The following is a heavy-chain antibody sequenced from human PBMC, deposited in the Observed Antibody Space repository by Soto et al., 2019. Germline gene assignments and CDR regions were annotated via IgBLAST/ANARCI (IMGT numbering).Heavy chain of an antibody. D-gene: IGHD5-12*01. CDR1: GGSISSGDYY. CDR3: ARVPGYSGYVSP. Sequence: SETLSLTCTVSGGSISSGDYYWSWIRQPPGKGLEWIGYIYYSGSTYYNPSLKSRVTISVDTSKNQFSLKLSSVTAADTAVYYCARVPGYSGYVSPWGQGTLVTVSS. V-gene: IGHV4-30-4*01. CDR2: IYYSGST. J-gene: IGHJ5*02.